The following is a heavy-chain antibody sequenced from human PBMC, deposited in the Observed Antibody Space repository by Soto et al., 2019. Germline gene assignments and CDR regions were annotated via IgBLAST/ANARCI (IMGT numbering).Heavy chain of an antibody. CDR3: ARDGEQAAAGTIYYYGMDV. D-gene: IGHD6-13*01. CDR1: GYTFTSYG. J-gene: IGHJ6*02. V-gene: IGHV1-18*04. CDR2: ISAYNGNT. Sequence: ASVKVSCKASGYTFTSYGISWGRQAPGQGLEWMGWISAYNGNTDYAQKLQGRVTMTTDTSTSTAYMELRSLRSDDTAVYYCARDGEQAAAGTIYYYGMDVWGQGTTVTVSS.